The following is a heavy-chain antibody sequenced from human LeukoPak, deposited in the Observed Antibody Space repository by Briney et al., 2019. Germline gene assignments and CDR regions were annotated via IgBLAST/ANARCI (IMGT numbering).Heavy chain of an antibody. CDR2: IYSGGST. D-gene: IGHD1-1*01. CDR1: GFTVSSNY. CDR3: ARDRGTTGTPFDY. Sequence: TGGSLRLSCAASGFTVSSNYMSWVRQAPGKGLEWVSVIYSGGSTYYADSVKGRFTISRDNSKSTLYLQMNSLRAEDTAVYYCARDRGTTGTPFDYWGQGTLVTVSS. J-gene: IGHJ4*02. V-gene: IGHV3-66*01.